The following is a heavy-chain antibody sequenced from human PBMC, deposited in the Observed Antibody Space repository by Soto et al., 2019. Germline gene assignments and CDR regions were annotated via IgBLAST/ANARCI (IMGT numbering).Heavy chain of an antibody. CDR2: ISGSGGST. V-gene: IGHV3-23*01. Sequence: GGSLRLSCAASGFTFSSYAMSWVRQAPGKGLEWVSAISGSGGSTYYADSVKGRFTISRDNSKNTLYLQMNSLKTEDTAVYYCSTNYYDRSGYDNWFDPWGQGTLVTVPS. J-gene: IGHJ5*02. D-gene: IGHD3-22*01. CDR3: STNYYDRSGYDNWFDP. CDR1: GFTFSSYA.